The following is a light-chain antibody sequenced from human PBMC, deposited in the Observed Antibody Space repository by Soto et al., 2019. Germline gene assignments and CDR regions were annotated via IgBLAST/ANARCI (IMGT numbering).Light chain of an antibody. V-gene: IGLV2-14*01. J-gene: IGLJ1*01. Sequence: QPVLTQPASVSGSPGQSITISCTGTSSDVGAYNYVSWYQQHPGKAPKLMIYDVSNRPSGVSNRFSGSKSGNTASLTISGLQAEDEADYYCSSYTSSSTDVFGTGTKVTVL. CDR1: SSDVGAYNY. CDR2: DVS. CDR3: SSYTSSSTDV.